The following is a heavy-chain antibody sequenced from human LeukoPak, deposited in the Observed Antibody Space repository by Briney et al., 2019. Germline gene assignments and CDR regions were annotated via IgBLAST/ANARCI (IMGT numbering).Heavy chain of an antibody. CDR1: GFSLRTSAVG. J-gene: IGHJ4*02. Sequence: SGPTLVNPTQTLTLTCTVSGFSLRTSAVGVGWIRQPPGKALEWLALTYWDDDKPSSPFLKSRLTITKDTSKNQVVLTMTNMDPVDTATYYCARKLRYSGYDPFDYWGQGTLVSVSS. V-gene: IGHV2-5*02. CDR2: TYWDDDK. CDR3: ARKLRYSGYDPFDY. D-gene: IGHD5-12*01.